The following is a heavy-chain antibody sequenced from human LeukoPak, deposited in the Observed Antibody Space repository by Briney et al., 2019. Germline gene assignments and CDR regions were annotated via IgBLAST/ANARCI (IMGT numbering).Heavy chain of an antibody. D-gene: IGHD5-12*01. V-gene: IGHV3-21*01. Sequence: GGSLRLSCAASGFTFSSYSMNWVRQAPGKGLGWVSSISSSSSYIYYAGSVKGRFTISRDNAKNSLYLQMNSLRAEDTAVYYCARDGGYRAIDYWGQGTLVTVSS. J-gene: IGHJ4*02. CDR3: ARDGGYRAIDY. CDR1: GFTFSSYS. CDR2: ISSSSSYI.